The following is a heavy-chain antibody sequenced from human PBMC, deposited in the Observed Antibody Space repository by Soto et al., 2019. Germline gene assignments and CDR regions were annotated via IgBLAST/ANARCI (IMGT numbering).Heavy chain of an antibody. J-gene: IGHJ5*02. CDR2: IYYSGST. CDR3: ARERYRAWFDP. D-gene: IGHD1-26*01. CDR1: GGSISSGGYY. Sequence: TLSLTCTVSGGSISSGGYYWSWIRQHPGKGLEWIGYIYYSGSTYYNPSLKSRVTMSADTSKNQFSLKLSSVTAADTAVYYCARERYRAWFDPWGQGTLVTVSS. V-gene: IGHV4-31*03.